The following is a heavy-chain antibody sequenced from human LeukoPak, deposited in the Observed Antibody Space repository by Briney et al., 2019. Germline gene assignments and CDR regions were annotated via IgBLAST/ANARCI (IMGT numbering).Heavy chain of an antibody. J-gene: IGHJ4*02. CDR3: ARGASNRFDY. V-gene: IGHV3-21*01. D-gene: IGHD1-26*01. CDR1: GFTFSSYS. CDR2: ISSSSSYI. Sequence: GGSLRLSCAASGFTFSSYSMNWVRQAPGKGLEWVSAISSSSSYIYYADSVKGRFTISRDNARNSLYLQMNSLRAEDTAVYYCARGASNRFDYWGQGTLVTVSS.